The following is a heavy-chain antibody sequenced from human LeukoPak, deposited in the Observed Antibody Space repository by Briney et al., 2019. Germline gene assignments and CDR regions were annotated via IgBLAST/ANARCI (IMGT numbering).Heavy chain of an antibody. V-gene: IGHV4-4*09. CDR1: GGSPSTDY. J-gene: IGHJ6*03. CDR3: AASTEYYYYYMDV. Sequence: SETLSLTCAVSGGSPSTDYWSWVRQPPGKGLEWIGYIYNSDYTKYNPSLGSRVTISLDTSKSQFSLRLSSVTAADTAVYYCAASTEYYYYYMDVWGKGTTVIVSS. CDR2: IYNSDYT.